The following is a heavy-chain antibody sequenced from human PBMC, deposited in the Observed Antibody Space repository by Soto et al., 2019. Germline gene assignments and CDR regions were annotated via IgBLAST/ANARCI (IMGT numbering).Heavy chain of an antibody. J-gene: IGHJ6*03. D-gene: IGHD2-2*03. CDR1: GYTFTSYY. CDR2: INPSGGST. V-gene: IGHV1-46*03. CDR3: ARARIGYCSSTSCYYYYYMDV. Sequence: QVQLVQSGAEVNKPGASVKVSCKASGYTFTSYYMHWVRQAPGQVLEWMGIINPSGGSTSYAQKFQCRVTLTRDTSTRTVYLELSSLRSEDTAVYYCARARIGYCSSTSCYYYYYMDVWGKGPTVTVSS.